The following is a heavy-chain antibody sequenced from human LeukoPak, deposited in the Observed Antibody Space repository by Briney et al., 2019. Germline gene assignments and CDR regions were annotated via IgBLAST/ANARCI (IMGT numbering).Heavy chain of an antibody. CDR1: GYSISSGYY. J-gene: IGHJ4*02. V-gene: IGHV4-38-2*02. CDR3: ARAVGVNDYSKFLGFDY. D-gene: IGHD4-11*01. CDR2: IYHSGST. Sequence: KPSETLSLICTVSGYSISSGYYWGWIRQPPGKGLEWIGSIYHSGSTYYNPSLKSRVTISVDTSKNQFSLKLSSVTAAGTAVYYCARAVGVNDYSKFLGFDYWGQGTLVTVSS.